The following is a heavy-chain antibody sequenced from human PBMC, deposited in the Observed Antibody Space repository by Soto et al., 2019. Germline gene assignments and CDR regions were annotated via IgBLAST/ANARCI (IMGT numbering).Heavy chain of an antibody. CDR2: IIPIFGTA. D-gene: IGHD2-2*01. V-gene: IGHV1-69*01. J-gene: IGHJ6*02. CDR1: GGTFSSYA. CDR3: ARDNCSSTSCYDYYYYYGMDV. Sequence: QVQLVQSGAEVKKPGSSVKVSCKASGGTFSSYAISWVRQAPGQGLEWMGGIIPIFGTANYAQKFQGRVTINADESTSTAYMELSSLRSEDTAVYYCARDNCSSTSCYDYYYYYGMDVWGQGTTVTVSS.